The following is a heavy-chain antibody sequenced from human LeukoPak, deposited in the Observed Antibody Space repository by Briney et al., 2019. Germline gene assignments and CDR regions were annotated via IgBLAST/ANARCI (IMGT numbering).Heavy chain of an antibody. CDR1: GFTFSSYA. CDR3: AKDDYHDSSGYYLGDS. CDR2: ISGSGGST. J-gene: IGHJ4*02. D-gene: IGHD3-22*01. Sequence: GGSLRLSCAASGFTFSSYAMSWVRQAPGKGLEWVSAISGSGGSTYYADSVKGRFTISRDNSKNTLYLQMNSLRVEDTALYFCAKDDYHDSSGYYLGDSWGQGTLVTVSS. V-gene: IGHV3-23*01.